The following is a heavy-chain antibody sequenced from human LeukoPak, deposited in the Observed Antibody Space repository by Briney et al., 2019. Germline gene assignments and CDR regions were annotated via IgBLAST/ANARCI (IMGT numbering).Heavy chain of an antibody. CDR2: IIPIFGTA. V-gene: IGHV1-69*13. D-gene: IGHD3-9*01. CDR3: ARVQPEPRKPNYDILTGSGAFDI. CDR1: GYTFTGYY. Sequence: SVKVSCKASGYTFTGYYMHWVRQAPGQGLEWMGGIIPIFGTANYAQKFQGRVTITADESTSTAYMELSSLRSEDTAVYYCARVQPEPRKPNYDILTGSGAFDIWGQGTMVTVSS. J-gene: IGHJ3*02.